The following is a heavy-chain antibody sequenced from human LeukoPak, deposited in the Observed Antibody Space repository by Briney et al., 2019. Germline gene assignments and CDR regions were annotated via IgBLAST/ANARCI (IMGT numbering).Heavy chain of an antibody. J-gene: IGHJ4*02. D-gene: IGHD1-1*01. V-gene: IGHV3-11*06. CDR2: ISENSGDT. CDR3: ARDPRTVRI. CDR1: GFTFSASY. Sequence: PGGSLGLSCVASGFTFSASYMTWVRQPPGKGLEWLSYISENSGDTNYADSVKGRFTVSRDNAKNSLYLQMNSLRVEDTAVYYCARDPRTVRIWGQGTLVTVSS.